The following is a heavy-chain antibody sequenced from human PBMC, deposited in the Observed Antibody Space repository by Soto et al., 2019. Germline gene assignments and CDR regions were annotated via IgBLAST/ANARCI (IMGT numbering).Heavy chain of an antibody. Sequence: PSETLSLTCTVSGGSISSSSYYWGWIRQPPGKGLEWIGSIYYSGSTYYNPSLKSRVTISVDTSKNQFSLKLSSVTAADTAVYYCARHVGVDEWGYYYYYGMDVWGQGTTVTVSS. D-gene: IGHD1-26*01. CDR2: IYYSGST. CDR3: ARHVGVDEWGYYYYYGMDV. J-gene: IGHJ6*02. CDR1: GGSISSSSYY. V-gene: IGHV4-39*01.